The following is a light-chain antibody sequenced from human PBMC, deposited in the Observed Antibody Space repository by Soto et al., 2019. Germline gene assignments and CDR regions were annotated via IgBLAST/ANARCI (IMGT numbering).Light chain of an antibody. Sequence: EIVMTQSPATLSVSPGERATLSCRASQSVSSNLAWYQQKPGQAPRLLIFGASTRATGIPARFSGSGSGTEFTLTISCLQSEDVAVYYCQQYNTWPPITFGPGTRLDIK. CDR3: QQYNTWPPIT. V-gene: IGKV3-15*01. CDR1: QSVSSN. J-gene: IGKJ5*01. CDR2: GAS.